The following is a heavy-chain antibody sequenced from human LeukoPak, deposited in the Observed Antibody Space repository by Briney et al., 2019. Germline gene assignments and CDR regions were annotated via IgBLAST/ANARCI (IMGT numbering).Heavy chain of an antibody. Sequence: SETLSLTCAVSGVSISSGGYSWRWLRQPPGKGLEWIGYIYHSGSTYYNPSLKSRVTISVDRSKNQFSLKLSSVTAADTAVYYCARGGVWGSWFDYWGQGTLVTVSS. V-gene: IGHV4-30-2*01. J-gene: IGHJ4*02. CDR3: ARGGVWGSWFDY. CDR1: GVSISSGGYS. CDR2: IYHSGST. D-gene: IGHD3-16*01.